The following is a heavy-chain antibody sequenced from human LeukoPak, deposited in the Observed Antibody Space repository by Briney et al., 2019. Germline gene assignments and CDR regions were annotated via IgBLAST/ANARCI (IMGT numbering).Heavy chain of an antibody. Sequence: SETLSLTCTVSGASITTYYWSWIRQPPGKGLEWIGYIYFSGTTNYNPSLKCRVTISVDTSKNQFSLKLSSVTAADTAVYYCARAGSSGFSPFHYYYYYGMDVWGQGTTVTVSS. V-gene: IGHV4-59*01. CDR2: IYFSGTT. CDR3: ARAGSSGFSPFHYYYYYGMDV. J-gene: IGHJ6*02. CDR1: GASITTYY. D-gene: IGHD3-22*01.